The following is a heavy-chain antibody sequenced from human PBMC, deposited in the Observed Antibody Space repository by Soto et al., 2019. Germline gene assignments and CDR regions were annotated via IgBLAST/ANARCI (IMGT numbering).Heavy chain of an antibody. V-gene: IGHV1-18*01. J-gene: IGHJ4*02. CDR1: GYTFTNYG. Sequence: QVQLAQSGGEVKKLGASLKVSCKASGYTFTNYGISWVRQAPGQGLEWMGWISPYNGHTNSAQQFQDRMSMTTDTSTATAYMVLRSLRTDDTAVYYCARDHPFIVATMSIDFWGQGTLVSVSS. CDR2: ISPYNGHT. CDR3: ARDHPFIVATMSIDF. D-gene: IGHD5-12*01.